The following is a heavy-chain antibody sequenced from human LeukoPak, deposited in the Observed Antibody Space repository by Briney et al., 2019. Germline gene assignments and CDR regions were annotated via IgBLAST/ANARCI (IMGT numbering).Heavy chain of an antibody. Sequence: GGSLRLSCAASGFPLSNYGMHWVRLFPGKGLDWVATVSYEGSNEYYTDSVKGRFTISRDNSKNTLSLQMDSLRTEDTAVYFCARGQYFRLVYAPFDFWGQGTLVTVSS. J-gene: IGHJ4*02. CDR1: GFPLSNYG. CDR2: VSYEGSNE. V-gene: IGHV3-30*03. CDR3: ARGQYFRLVYAPFDF. D-gene: IGHD2-8*01.